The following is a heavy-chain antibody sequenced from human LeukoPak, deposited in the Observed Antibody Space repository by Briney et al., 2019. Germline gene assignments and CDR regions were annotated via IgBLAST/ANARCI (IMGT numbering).Heavy chain of an antibody. J-gene: IGHJ5*02. V-gene: IGHV4-34*01. Sequence: SETLSLTCAVYGGSSSGYYWSWIRQPPGKGLEWIGEINHSGSTNYNPSLKSRVTISVDTSKNQFSLKLSSVTAADTAVYYCASHYSSSWVFDPWGQGTLVTVSS. CDR1: GGSSSGYY. D-gene: IGHD6-13*01. CDR3: ASHYSSSWVFDP. CDR2: INHSGST.